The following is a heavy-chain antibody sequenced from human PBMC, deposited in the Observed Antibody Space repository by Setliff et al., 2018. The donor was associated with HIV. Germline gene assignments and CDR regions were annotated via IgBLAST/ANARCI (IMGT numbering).Heavy chain of an antibody. V-gene: IGHV3-30*02. CDR2: IRYDGSNK. Sequence: LRLSCAASGFTFSSYGMHWVRQAPGKGLEWVAFIRYDGSNKYYADSVKGRFTISRDNSKNTLYLQMSSLREEDTAVYYCAREVWSEDDNWGQGTLVTVSS. CDR3: AREVWSEDDN. J-gene: IGHJ4*02. D-gene: IGHD3-10*01. CDR1: GFTFSSYG.